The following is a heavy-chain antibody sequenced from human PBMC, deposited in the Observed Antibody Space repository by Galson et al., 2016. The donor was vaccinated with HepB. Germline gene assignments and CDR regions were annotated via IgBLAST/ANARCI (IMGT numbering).Heavy chain of an antibody. Sequence: SLRLSCATSGFTFTHAWMSWVRQAPGKGLEWVGRIKSRTDGGTTDYAAPVKGRFTISRDDSKTTLYRQMNSLKTEDTAVYYCTTRPPGDFWSGYYLDHWGQGTLVTVSS. CDR1: GFTFTHAW. D-gene: IGHD3-3*01. V-gene: IGHV3-15*01. CDR3: TTRPPGDFWSGYYLDH. CDR2: IKSRTDGGTT. J-gene: IGHJ4*02.